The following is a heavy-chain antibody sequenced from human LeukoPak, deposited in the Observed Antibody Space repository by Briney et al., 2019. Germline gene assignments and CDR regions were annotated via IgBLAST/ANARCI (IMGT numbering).Heavy chain of an antibody. CDR3: GAVAAIRSYYGMDV. Sequence: SETLSLTCAVYGGSFSGYYWSWTRRPPGKGLEWIGKINHSGSTNYNPSLKSRVTISVDTSKNQFSLKLSSVTAADTAIYYCGAVAAIRSYYGMDVWGKGTTVTVSS. CDR2: INHSGST. J-gene: IGHJ6*04. D-gene: IGHD2-2*02. V-gene: IGHV4-34*01. CDR1: GGSFSGYY.